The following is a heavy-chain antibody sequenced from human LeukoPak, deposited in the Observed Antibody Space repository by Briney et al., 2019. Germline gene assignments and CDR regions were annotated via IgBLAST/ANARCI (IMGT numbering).Heavy chain of an antibody. D-gene: IGHD3-3*01. CDR2: INPNSGGT. Sequence: GASVKVSCKASGYTFTGYYMHWVRQAPGQGLEWMGRINPNSGGTNYAQKFQGRVTMTRDTSISTAYMELSRLRSDDTAVYYCARGGLTIFGVVINWFDPWGQGTLVTVSS. CDR3: ARGGLTIFGVVINWFDP. V-gene: IGHV1-2*06. J-gene: IGHJ5*02. CDR1: GYTFTGYY.